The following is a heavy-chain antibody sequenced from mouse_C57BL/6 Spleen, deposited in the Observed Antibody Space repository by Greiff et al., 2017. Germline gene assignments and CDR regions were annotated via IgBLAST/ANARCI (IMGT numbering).Heavy chain of an antibody. CDR1: GYAFSSSW. J-gene: IGHJ3*01. Sequence: VQLQQSGPELVKPGASVKISCKASGYAFSSSWMNWVKQRPGKGLEWIGRIYPGDGDTNYNGKFKGKATLTADKSSSTAYMQLSSLTSEDSAVYFCARGGDGRRFAYWGQGTLVTVSA. V-gene: IGHV1-82*01. CDR2: IYPGDGDT. CDR3: ARGGDGRRFAY. D-gene: IGHD1-2*01.